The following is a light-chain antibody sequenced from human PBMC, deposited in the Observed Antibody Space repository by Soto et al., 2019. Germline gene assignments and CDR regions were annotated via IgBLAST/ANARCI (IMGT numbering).Light chain of an antibody. Sequence: DIQLTQSPSSLSASLGDRVTITCRASQTTNNYLNWYQQKPGKAPQLLIYAASSLQSGVPSXXSGSGSGTDFTLTISSLQFEDFATYYCQQSYSGPPTFGQGTKVEIK. CDR1: QTTNNY. J-gene: IGKJ1*01. CDR2: AAS. CDR3: QQSYSGPPT. V-gene: IGKV1-39*01.